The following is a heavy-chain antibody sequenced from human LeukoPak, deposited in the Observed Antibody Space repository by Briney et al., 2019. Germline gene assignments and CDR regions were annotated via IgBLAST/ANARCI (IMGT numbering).Heavy chain of an antibody. D-gene: IGHD1-26*01. Sequence: KSGGSLRLSCAASGFTFSTYNMNWVRQAPGKGLEWVSSISGSSSYIFYADSVKGRFTISRDNARDSLFLQMNSLRAEDTAIYYCARRPEYSGRYYGPPDYWGQGTLVTVSS. V-gene: IGHV3-21*01. CDR1: GFTFSTYN. CDR2: ISGSSSYI. CDR3: ARRPEYSGRYYGPPDY. J-gene: IGHJ4*02.